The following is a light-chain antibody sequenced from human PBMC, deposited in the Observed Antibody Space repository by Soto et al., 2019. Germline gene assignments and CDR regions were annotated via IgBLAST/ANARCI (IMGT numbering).Light chain of an antibody. J-gene: IGKJ5*01. CDR3: QQNSSLPIT. V-gene: IGKV3-20*01. Sequence: EIVMTQSPATLSVSPGERATLSCRASQSVSSNLAWYQQKPGQAPRLLIHSASSRATGIPDRFSGSGSGTDFTLTISILEPEDFVVYYCQQNSSLPITFGQGTRLEIK. CDR1: QSVSSN. CDR2: SAS.